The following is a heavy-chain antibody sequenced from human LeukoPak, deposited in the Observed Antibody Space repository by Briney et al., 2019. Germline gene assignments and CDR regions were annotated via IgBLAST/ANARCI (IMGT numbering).Heavy chain of an antibody. V-gene: IGHV3-7*01. D-gene: IGHD3-3*01. CDR2: IKQDGSEK. CDR3: ARARFKSDY. CDR1: GFTFSSYW. J-gene: IGHJ4*02. Sequence: GGSLRLSCAASGFTFSSYWMTWVRQAPGKGLEWVANIKQDGSEKFYVDSVRGRFTISRDNAKDTLFLQMNTLRVEDTAVYYCARARFKSDYWGQGTLVTVSS.